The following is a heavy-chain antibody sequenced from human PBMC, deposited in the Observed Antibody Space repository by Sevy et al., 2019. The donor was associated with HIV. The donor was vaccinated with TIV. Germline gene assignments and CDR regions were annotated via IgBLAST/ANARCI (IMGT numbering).Heavy chain of an antibody. J-gene: IGHJ6*02. V-gene: IGHV3-15*01. CDR2: IKAKADGGTT. CDR1: GFTFSYAW. Sequence: GSLRLSCAASGFTFSYAWMSWVRQPPGKGLEWIGRIKAKADGGTTEYAAPVKGRFTISRDDSKNTLYLQMNSLKTEDTAVYYCSTDPIIVLLVTNGMDVWGQGTTVTVSS. D-gene: IGHD2-8*02. CDR3: STDPIIVLLVTNGMDV.